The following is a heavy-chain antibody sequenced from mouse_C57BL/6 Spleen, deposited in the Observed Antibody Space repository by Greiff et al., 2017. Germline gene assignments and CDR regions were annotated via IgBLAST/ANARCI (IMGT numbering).Heavy chain of an antibody. D-gene: IGHD2-4*01. J-gene: IGHJ2*01. V-gene: IGHV5-4*03. CDR1: GFTFSSYA. Sequence: EVKLVESGGGLVKPGGSLKLSCAASGFTFSSYAMSWVRQTPEKRLEWVATISDGGSYTYYPDNVKGRFTISRDNAKNNLYLQMSHLKSEDTAKYYCARGEGYDYAYFDCWGQGTTLTVSS. CDR2: ISDGGSYT. CDR3: ARGEGYDYAYFDC.